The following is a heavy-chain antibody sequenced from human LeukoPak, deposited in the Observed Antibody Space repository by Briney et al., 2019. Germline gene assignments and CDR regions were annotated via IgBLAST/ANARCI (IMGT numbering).Heavy chain of an antibody. CDR3: ARDRVAVYCSGGNCQSRYYYYDMDV. J-gene: IGHJ6*02. CDR2: ISYDGSDK. CDR1: GFTFSTYP. V-gene: IGHV3-30*09. Sequence: GGSLRLSCAASGFTFSTYPMHWVRQAPGKGLEWVASISYDGSDKAFPDSVKGRFAISRDNSNNMLYLQMNSLRPEDTAVYFCARDRVAVYCSGGNCQSRYYYYDMDVWGQGTTVTVSS. D-gene: IGHD2-15*01.